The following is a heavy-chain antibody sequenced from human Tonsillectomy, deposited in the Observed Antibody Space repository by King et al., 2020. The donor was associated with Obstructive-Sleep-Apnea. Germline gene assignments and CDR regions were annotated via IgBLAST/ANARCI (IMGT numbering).Heavy chain of an antibody. J-gene: IGHJ4*02. CDR2: IGTAGDT. D-gene: IGHD5-18*01. CDR1: GFTFSSYD. CDR3: ARGNTAMVPFDY. V-gene: IGHV3-13*04. Sequence: VQLVESGGGLVQPGGSLRLSCAASGFTFSSYDMHWVRQATGKGLEWVSAIGTAGDTYYPGSVKGRFTISSENAKNSLYLQMNSLRAGDTAVYYCARGNTAMVPFDYWGQGTLVTVSS.